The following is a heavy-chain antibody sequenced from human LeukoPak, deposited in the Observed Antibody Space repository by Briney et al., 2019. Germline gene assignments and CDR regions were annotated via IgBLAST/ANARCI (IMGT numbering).Heavy chain of an antibody. D-gene: IGHD1-26*01. CDR3: ARVSGGKWELLGSLDY. Sequence: GGSLRLSCAASGFTFSSYSMNWVRQAPGKGLEWVSYISSSGSTIYYADSVKGRFTISRDNAKNSLYLQMNSLRAEDTAVYYCARVSGGKWELLGSLDYWGQGTLVTVSS. CDR1: GFTFSSYS. V-gene: IGHV3-48*04. J-gene: IGHJ4*02. CDR2: ISSSGSTI.